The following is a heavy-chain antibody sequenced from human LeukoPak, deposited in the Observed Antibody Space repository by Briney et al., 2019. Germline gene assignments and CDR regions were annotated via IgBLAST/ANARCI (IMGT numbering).Heavy chain of an antibody. CDR1: GFTFSSYW. Sequence: GGSLRLSCAAFGFTFSSYWMSWVRQAPGKGLEWVANIKQDGSEKYYVDFVKGRFTISRDNAKNSLYLQMNSLRAEDTAVYYCARDPSYGDYVGNFDYWGQGTLVTVSS. J-gene: IGHJ4*02. CDR2: IKQDGSEK. D-gene: IGHD4-17*01. CDR3: ARDPSYGDYVGNFDY. V-gene: IGHV3-7*01.